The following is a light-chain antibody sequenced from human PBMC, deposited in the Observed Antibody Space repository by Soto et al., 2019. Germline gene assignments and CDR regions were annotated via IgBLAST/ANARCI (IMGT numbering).Light chain of an antibody. J-gene: IGLJ2*01. CDR1: SSXXXXGYD. V-gene: IGLV1-40*01. CDR3: QSYDSSLSGGDVV. CDR2: GNS. Sequence: QSVXTQPPSVSGXXXXRVXXXXXGSSSXXXXGYDVHWYQQLPGTAPKLLIYGNSNRPSGVPDRFSGSKSGTSASLAITGLQAEDEADYYCQSYDSSLSGGDVVFGGGTKLTVL.